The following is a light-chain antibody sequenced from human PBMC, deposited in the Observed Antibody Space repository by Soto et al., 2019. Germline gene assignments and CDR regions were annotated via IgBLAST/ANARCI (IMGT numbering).Light chain of an antibody. CDR1: SSDVGSYNL. CDR3: ASFAVVDTVV. CDR2: EVT. J-gene: IGLJ2*01. Sequence: VLTQPASVSGSVGQSITISCTGTSSDVGSYNLVSWYQQHPGKAPKLIIYEVTKRPSGVSNRLSGSKSGNTASLTISGLQAEDEADYYCASFAVVDTVVFGGGTKVTVL. V-gene: IGLV2-23*02.